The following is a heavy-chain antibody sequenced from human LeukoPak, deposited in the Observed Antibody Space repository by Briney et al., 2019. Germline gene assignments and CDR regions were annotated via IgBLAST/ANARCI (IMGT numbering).Heavy chain of an antibody. CDR1: GFTFSSHA. J-gene: IGHJ5*02. CDR2: ISGSAA. CDR3: AKARIAVAGTNWFDP. Sequence: PGGSLRLSCAASGFTFSSHAMSWVRQAPGKGLEWVSSISGSAAYYADSVKGRFTISRDNSRNTLYLQMNSLRAEDTAVYYCAKARIAVAGTNWFDPWGQGTLVTVSS. D-gene: IGHD6-19*01. V-gene: IGHV3-23*01.